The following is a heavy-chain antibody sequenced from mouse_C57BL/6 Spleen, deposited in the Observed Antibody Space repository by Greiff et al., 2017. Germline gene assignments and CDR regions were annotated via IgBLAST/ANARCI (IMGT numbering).Heavy chain of an antibody. V-gene: IGHV1-82*01. CDR1: GYAFSSSW. CDR3: GRRDFDY. Sequence: VQLQQSGPELVKPGASVKISCKASGYAFSSSWMNWVKQRPGQGLEWIGRIYPGDGDTNYNGKFKGKATLTADKSSSTAYMQLSSLASEDSAVYCCGRRDFDYWGQGTTLTVSS. J-gene: IGHJ2*01. CDR2: IYPGDGDT.